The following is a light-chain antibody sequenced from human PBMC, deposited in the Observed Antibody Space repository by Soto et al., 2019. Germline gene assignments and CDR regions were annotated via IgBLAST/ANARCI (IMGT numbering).Light chain of an antibody. CDR3: QQYDSYSGLT. Sequence: DIQMTQSPSTLSASVGDRVTITCRASQSISNWLAWYQQKPGKAPKLLIYTASNLNSGVPSRFSGSGSGTDFTLTISGLQPDDFATYYCQQYDSYSGLTFGGGTKVEIK. CDR2: TAS. CDR1: QSISNW. V-gene: IGKV1-5*03. J-gene: IGKJ4*01.